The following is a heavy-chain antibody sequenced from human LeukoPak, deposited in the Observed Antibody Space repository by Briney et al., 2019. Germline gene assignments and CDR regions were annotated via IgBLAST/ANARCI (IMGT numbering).Heavy chain of an antibody. CDR3: ATRSRALDY. V-gene: IGHV3-33*08. Sequence: GRSLRLSCAASGFTFSSYGMHWVRQAPGKGLEWVAVIWYDGSNKYYADSVKGRFTISRDNSKNTLYLQMNSLRAEDTAVYYCATRSRALDYWGQGTLVTVSS. CDR2: IWYDGSNK. CDR1: GFTFSSYG. J-gene: IGHJ4*02.